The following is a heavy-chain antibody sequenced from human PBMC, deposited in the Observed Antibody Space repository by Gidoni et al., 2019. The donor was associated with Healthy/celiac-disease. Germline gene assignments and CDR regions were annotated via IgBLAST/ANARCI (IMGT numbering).Heavy chain of an antibody. J-gene: IGHJ3*02. CDR2: ISAYNGNT. D-gene: IGHD3-3*01. V-gene: IGHV1-18*01. Sequence: QVQLVQSGAEVKKPGASVKVSCKASGYTFTSYGISWVRKAPGQGLEWMGWISAYNGNTNDAQKLQGRVTMTTDTATRTAYMELRSLRSDDTAVYYCASVGNYDFWSGYQTPGAFDIWGQGTMVTVSS. CDR3: ASVGNYDFWSGYQTPGAFDI. CDR1: GYTFTSYG.